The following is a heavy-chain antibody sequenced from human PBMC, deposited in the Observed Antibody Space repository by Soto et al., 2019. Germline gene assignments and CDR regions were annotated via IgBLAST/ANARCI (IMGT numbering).Heavy chain of an antibody. Sequence: QVQLVESGGGVVQPGRSLRLSCAASGFPFTTYGMHWVREGPGKGLEWVAVISYDGSNRYYADSVKCRFTISRDNSKHTLYLQMNDLRPEDKALYYCVGGQYYFDYRGQGTLVTVSS. D-gene: IGHD3-10*01. CDR3: VGGQYYFDY. J-gene: IGHJ4*02. CDR2: ISYDGSNR. CDR1: GFPFTTYG. V-gene: IGHV3-30*03.